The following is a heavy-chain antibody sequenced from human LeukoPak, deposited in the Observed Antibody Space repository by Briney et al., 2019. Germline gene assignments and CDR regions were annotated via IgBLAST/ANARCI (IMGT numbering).Heavy chain of an antibody. Sequence: GGSLRLSCAASGFTFSSYWMTWVRQAPGKGLERVANIKQDESEKYYVDSVKGRFTISRDNAKNSLYLQMNSLRVEDTAVYYCACAAATHQWAIDIWGQGTMVTVSS. CDR1: GFTFSSYW. CDR2: IKQDESEK. V-gene: IGHV3-7*01. D-gene: IGHD6-13*01. J-gene: IGHJ3*02. CDR3: ACAAATHQWAIDI.